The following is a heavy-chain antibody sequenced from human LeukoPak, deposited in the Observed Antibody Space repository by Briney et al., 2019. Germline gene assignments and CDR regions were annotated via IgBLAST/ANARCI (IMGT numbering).Heavy chain of an antibody. J-gene: IGHJ5*02. D-gene: IGHD5-18*01. V-gene: IGHV4-61*01. CDR3: ARETAMVTWYWFEP. Sequence: SETLSLTCTVSGGSVSSGSYYWSWIRQPPGKGLEWIGYIYYSGSTNYNPSLKSRVTISVDTSKNQFSLKLSSVTAADTAVYYCARETAMVTWYWFEPWGQGTLVTVSS. CDR1: GGSVSSGSYY. CDR2: IYYSGST.